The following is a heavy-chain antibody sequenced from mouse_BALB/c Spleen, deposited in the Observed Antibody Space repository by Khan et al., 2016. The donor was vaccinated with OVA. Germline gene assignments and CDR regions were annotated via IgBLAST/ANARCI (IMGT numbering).Heavy chain of an antibody. Sequence: EVQLQESGPSLVKPSQTLSLTCSVTGDSITSGYWNWIRKFPGNKLEYMGYISYSGNTYYNPSLTSRISIPRDTSKHQNYLQLNSVTNEDTAPYYCSCELRGFAYWGQGTLVTVSA. CDR1: GDSITSGY. CDR2: ISYSGNT. V-gene: IGHV3-8*02. D-gene: IGHD1-1*01. CDR3: SCELRGFAY. J-gene: IGHJ3*01.